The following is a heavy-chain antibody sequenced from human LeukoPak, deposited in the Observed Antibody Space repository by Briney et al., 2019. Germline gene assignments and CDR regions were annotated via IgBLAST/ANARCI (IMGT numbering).Heavy chain of an antibody. J-gene: IGHJ6*04. CDR2: IYPDNGNT. CDR1: GYNVTHYG. D-gene: IGHD3-10*01. V-gene: IGHV5-51*01. CDR3: ARVFGLRSPRGMDV. Sequence: GESLKISCKGSGYNVTHYGIAWVRQMPGTGLGCMGIIYPDNGNTRYSPSFQGQVTISADRSISTAYLQWNSLKASDTAMYYCARVFGLRSPRGMDVWGKGTTVSVSS.